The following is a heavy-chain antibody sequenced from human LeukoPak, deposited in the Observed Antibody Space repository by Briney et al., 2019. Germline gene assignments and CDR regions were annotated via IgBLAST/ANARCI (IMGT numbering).Heavy chain of an antibody. CDR2: INPGGSNR. Sequence: GGSLRLSCAASGITFSNYEMNWVRQAPGKGLEWVSYINPGGSNRFYAGSVKGRFAISRDNARNSLYLQMNSLRAEDTAVYYCARPYGGQGYWGQGTLVTVSS. D-gene: IGHD4-23*01. CDR3: ARPYGGQGY. V-gene: IGHV3-48*03. CDR1: GITFSNYE. J-gene: IGHJ4*02.